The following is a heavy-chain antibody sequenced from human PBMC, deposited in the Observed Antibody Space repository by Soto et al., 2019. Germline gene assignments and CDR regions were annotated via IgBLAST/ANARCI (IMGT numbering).Heavy chain of an antibody. CDR1: GFTFSSYG. CDR3: ARDNRILSA. Sequence: EVQLVESGGGLVQPGGSLRLSCAASGFTFSSYGMNWVRQAPRKGLEWVSYISSSTSTTYYADSVKGRFTISRDNAKNSLYLQMNSLRDADTAVYYCARDNRILSAWVQGTTVTFSS. CDR2: ISSSTSTT. V-gene: IGHV3-48*02. J-gene: IGHJ6*02.